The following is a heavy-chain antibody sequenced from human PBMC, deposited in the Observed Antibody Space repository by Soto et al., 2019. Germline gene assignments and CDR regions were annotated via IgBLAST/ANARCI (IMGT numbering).Heavy chain of an antibody. V-gene: IGHV4-59*01. Sequence: QVQLQESGPGLVKPSETLSLTCTVSGGSISSYYWSWIRQPPGKGLAWIGYIYYSGSTNYSPSLKSRVAISVDTSKGQFSVSLSSATAADTAVYYCARYSGSWYTFDYWGQGTLVTVSS. CDR3: ARYSGSWYTFDY. CDR2: IYYSGST. CDR1: GGSISSYY. D-gene: IGHD6-13*01. J-gene: IGHJ4*02.